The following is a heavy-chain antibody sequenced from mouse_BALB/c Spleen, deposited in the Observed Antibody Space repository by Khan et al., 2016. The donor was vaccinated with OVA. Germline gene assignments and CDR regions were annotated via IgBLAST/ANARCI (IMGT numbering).Heavy chain of an antibody. CDR2: IYPGTDNT. D-gene: IGHD3-2*02. CDR1: GYTFTNYW. V-gene: IGHV1-76*01. CDR3: EREEALYYLEY. Sequence: QVQLKESGAELVRPGASVKLSCKTSGYTFTNYWIHWVKQRSGQGLEWIARIYPGTDNTYYSEKLKEKATLTADKSSRVAYMQLSSLKSEDSAVYVCEREEALYYLEYWGQGTTLTVSS. J-gene: IGHJ2*01.